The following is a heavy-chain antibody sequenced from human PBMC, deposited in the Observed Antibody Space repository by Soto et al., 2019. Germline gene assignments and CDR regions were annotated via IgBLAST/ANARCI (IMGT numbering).Heavy chain of an antibody. D-gene: IGHD4-4*01. Sequence: SETLSLTCTVSGGSISSYYWSWIRQPPGKGLEWIGYIYYSGSTNYNPSLKSRVTISVDTSKNQFSLKLSSVTAADTAVYYCAREGGLQMYNWFDPWGQGTLVTVSS. CDR2: IYYSGST. V-gene: IGHV4-59*01. J-gene: IGHJ5*02. CDR1: GGSISSYY. CDR3: AREGGLQMYNWFDP.